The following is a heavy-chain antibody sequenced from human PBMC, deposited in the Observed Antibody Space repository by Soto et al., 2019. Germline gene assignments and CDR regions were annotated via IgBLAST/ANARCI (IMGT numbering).Heavy chain of an antibody. CDR2: INGDGSST. CDR1: GFTFSSYW. CDR3: NNWFAP. Sequence: EVQLVESGGGLVQPGGSLRLSCAASGFTFSSYWMHWVRQAPGKGLVWVSRINGDGSSTFYADSVKGRFTISRDNDKNPLYLQMNSLRAEDTAVYYCNNWFAPWGQGTLVTVSS. V-gene: IGHV3-74*01. J-gene: IGHJ5*02.